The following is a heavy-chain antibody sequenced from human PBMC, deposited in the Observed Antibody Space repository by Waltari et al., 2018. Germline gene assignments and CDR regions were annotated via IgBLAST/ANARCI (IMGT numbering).Heavy chain of an antibody. V-gene: IGHV3-74*01. CDR2: TNGDGSST. CDR1: GFTFHSHW. J-gene: IGHJ4*02. Sequence: EVQLEESGGGLVQPGGSLSLSCAAYGFTFHSHWMHWVRQAPGKGMVWVSRTNGDGSSTSYADSVKGRFTISRDNAKNTLYLQMNSLRAEDTAVYYCSRDLQHGDFGRGRDYWGQGTLVTVSS. D-gene: IGHD4-17*01. CDR3: SRDLQHGDFGRGRDY.